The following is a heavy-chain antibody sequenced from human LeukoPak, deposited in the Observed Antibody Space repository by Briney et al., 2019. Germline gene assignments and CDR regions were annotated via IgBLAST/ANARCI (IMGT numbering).Heavy chain of an antibody. V-gene: IGHV3-21*01. J-gene: IGHJ4*02. CDR1: GFTFSSYS. CDR2: ISSSSSSYI. D-gene: IGHD2-15*01. CDR3: ARDRTKVVVAATPAY. Sequence: GGSLRLSCAASGFTFSSYSMNWVRQAPGKGLEWVSSISSSSSSYIYYADSVKGRFTISRDNAKNSLYLQMNSLRAEDTAVYYCARDRTKVVVAATPAYWGQGTLVTVSS.